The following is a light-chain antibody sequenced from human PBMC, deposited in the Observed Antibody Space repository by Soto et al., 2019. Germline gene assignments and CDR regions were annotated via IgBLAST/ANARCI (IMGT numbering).Light chain of an antibody. V-gene: IGKV1-5*03. CDR2: KAS. Sequence: DIQMTQSPATLSASVGDRVTITCRASQSVSSWLAWYQQKPGKAPKLLIYKASTLKSGVPSRFSGSGSGTEFTLTISSLQPDDFAVYYCQQYGRSPSTFGGGTKVDI. J-gene: IGKJ4*01. CDR3: QQYGRSPST. CDR1: QSVSSW.